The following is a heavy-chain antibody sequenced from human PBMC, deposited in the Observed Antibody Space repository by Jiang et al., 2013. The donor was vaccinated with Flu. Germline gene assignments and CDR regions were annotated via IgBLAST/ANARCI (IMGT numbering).Heavy chain of an antibody. CDR3: ARDPYSSSSGYGMDV. CDR1: GFTFSAYW. Sequence: QPGESLIASCAASGFTFSAYWMSWVRQTPGKGLEWVANIKHDGSDTRYVDSVRGRFTISRDNSRNSVFLQMDNLRVEDSAVYYCARDPYSSSSGYGMDVWGQGTTVTVSS. D-gene: IGHD6-6*01. V-gene: IGHV3-7*03. J-gene: IGHJ6*02. CDR2: IKHDGSDT.